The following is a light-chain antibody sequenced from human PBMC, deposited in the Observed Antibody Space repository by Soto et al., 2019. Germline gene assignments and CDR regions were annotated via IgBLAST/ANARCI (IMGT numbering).Light chain of an antibody. J-gene: IGLJ2*01. CDR2: GNN. CDR1: SSNIGAGFD. CDR3: QSYDSSLSGYVV. V-gene: IGLV1-40*01. Sequence: QLVLTQPPSVSGAPGQRVTISCTGSSSNIGAGFDVHWYQQLPGTAPKLLIYGNNNRPSGVPARFSVSKSGTSASLAITGLQAEDEADYYCQSYDSSLSGYVVFGGGTKVTVL.